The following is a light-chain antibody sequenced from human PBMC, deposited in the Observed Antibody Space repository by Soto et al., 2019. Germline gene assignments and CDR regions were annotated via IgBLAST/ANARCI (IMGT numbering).Light chain of an antibody. J-gene: IGKJ3*01. Sequence: EIVMTQSPATLSVSPGERATLSRRASQSVSNNYLAWYQQKPGQAPRLLIYDASNRATGIPSRFSGSGSGTEFTLTISSLQSEDFAVYFCQQYNNWPPVTFGPGTKVDIK. V-gene: IGKV3D-15*01. CDR1: QSVSNN. CDR3: QQYNNWPPVT. CDR2: DAS.